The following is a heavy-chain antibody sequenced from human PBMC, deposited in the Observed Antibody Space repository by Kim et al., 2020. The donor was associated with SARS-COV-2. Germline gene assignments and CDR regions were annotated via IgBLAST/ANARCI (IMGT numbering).Heavy chain of an antibody. D-gene: IGHD3-10*01. Sequence: ASVKVSCKASGYTFTGYYMHWVRQAPGQGLEWMGRINPNSGGTNYAQKFQGRVTMTRDTSISTAYMELSRLRSDDTAVYYCAREKRGEEYFDYWGQGTLVTVSS. CDR1: GYTFTGYY. J-gene: IGHJ4*02. CDR2: INPNSGGT. CDR3: AREKRGEEYFDY. V-gene: IGHV1-2*06.